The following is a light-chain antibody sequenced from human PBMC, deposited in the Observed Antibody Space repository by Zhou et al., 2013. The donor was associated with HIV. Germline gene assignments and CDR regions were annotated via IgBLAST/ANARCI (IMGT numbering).Light chain of an antibody. CDR2: GSS. V-gene: IGKV3D-20*02. J-gene: IGKJ5*01. Sequence: DIVLTQSPGTLPLSPGERATLSCRASQSVAGRYLAWYQQKVGQAPRLLIYGSSSRATGIPDRFSGSGSGTDFTLTISRLEPEDFAVYYCQQRTNWPPITFGQGTRLDIK. CDR1: QSVAGRY. CDR3: QQRTNWPPIT.